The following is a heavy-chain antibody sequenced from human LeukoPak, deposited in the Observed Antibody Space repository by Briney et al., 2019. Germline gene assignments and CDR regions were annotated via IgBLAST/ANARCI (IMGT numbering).Heavy chain of an antibody. CDR1: GGSISNYF. CDR2: IYYSGST. D-gene: IGHD1-26*01. Sequence: SETPSLTCTLSGGSISNYFWSWLRQPPRKGREWIGYIYYSGSTNYNPSPKSRVTISVDTYKNHFSLQLSSVPAANTAVYYCASAVGFYYYMDVWGKGTTVTVSS. V-gene: IGHV4-59*01. J-gene: IGHJ6*03. CDR3: ASAVGFYYYMDV.